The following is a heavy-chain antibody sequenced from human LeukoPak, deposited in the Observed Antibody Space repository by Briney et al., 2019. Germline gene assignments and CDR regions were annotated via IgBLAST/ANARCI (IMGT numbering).Heavy chain of an antibody. D-gene: IGHD4-23*01. CDR3: ARGRPHGNDY. Sequence: PGGSLRLSCAASGFTVSSNYMNWVRQAPGKGLEWVSRIASDGSSTTYADSVKGRFSISRDNAKNTLYLQMNSLRVEDTAVYYCARGRPHGNDYWGQGTLVTVSS. J-gene: IGHJ4*02. V-gene: IGHV3-74*01. CDR2: IASDGSST. CDR1: GFTVSSNY.